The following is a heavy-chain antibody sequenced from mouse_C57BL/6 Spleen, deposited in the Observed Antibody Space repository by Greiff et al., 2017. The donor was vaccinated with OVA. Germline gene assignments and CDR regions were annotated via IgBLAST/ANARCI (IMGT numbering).Heavy chain of an antibody. CDR1: GYTFTGYW. CDR2: ILPGSGST. V-gene: IGHV1-9*01. Sequence: QVQLKESGAELMKPGASVKLSCKATGYTFTGYWIEWVKQRPGHGLEWIGEILPGSGSTNYNEKFKGKATFTADTSSNTAYMQLSSLTTEDSAIYYCATFQGSSGYVGYFDVWGTGTTVTVSS. CDR3: ATFQGSSGYVGYFDV. D-gene: IGHD3-2*02. J-gene: IGHJ1*03.